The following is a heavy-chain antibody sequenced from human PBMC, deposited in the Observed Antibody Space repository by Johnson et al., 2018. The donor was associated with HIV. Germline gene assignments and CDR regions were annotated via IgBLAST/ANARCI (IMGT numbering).Heavy chain of an antibody. Sequence: VQLVESGGGLEQPGGSLRLSCAVSGFTFSNHHMTWVRQAPGKGLEWVANINQDGSDKYYVDSVKGRFTISRDNAQNSLYLQMNSLRAEDTAVYYCGRESTGAGTAFDIWGQGTMVTVSS. CDR2: INQDGSDK. D-gene: IGHD2-8*02. CDR3: GRESTGAGTAFDI. CDR1: GFTFSNHH. J-gene: IGHJ3*02. V-gene: IGHV3-7*01.